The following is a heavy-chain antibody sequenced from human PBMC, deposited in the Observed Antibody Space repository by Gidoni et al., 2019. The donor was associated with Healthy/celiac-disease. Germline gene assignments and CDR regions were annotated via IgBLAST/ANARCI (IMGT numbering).Heavy chain of an antibody. CDR3: ARLVAAAGYYLDY. D-gene: IGHD6-13*01. CDR1: GGSISSSSYY. V-gene: IGHV4-39*01. CDR2: IYYSGSI. J-gene: IGHJ4*01. Sequence: QLQLQESGPGLVQPSVTLSLTCNVSGGSISSSSYYWGWLRQPPGKGLEWIGSIYYSGSIYYHPFLQSRVTISVDTSKTQFSLKLSSVTAAETAVYYCARLVAAAGYYLDYWGQGTLVTVSS.